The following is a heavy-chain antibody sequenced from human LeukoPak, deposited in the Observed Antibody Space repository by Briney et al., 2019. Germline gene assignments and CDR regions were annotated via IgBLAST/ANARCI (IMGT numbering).Heavy chain of an antibody. Sequence: SETLSLTCSVSGDSITSYYWNWIRQPPGKGLEWIGYTHYSGSTTYNPSLKSRVTTSVDTSKSQFSLNLSSVTAADTAVYYCARWGGRMNAFDIWGQGTMVTVSS. CDR2: THYSGST. CDR3: ARWGGRMNAFDI. CDR1: GDSITSYY. D-gene: IGHD3-10*01. J-gene: IGHJ3*02. V-gene: IGHV4-59*08.